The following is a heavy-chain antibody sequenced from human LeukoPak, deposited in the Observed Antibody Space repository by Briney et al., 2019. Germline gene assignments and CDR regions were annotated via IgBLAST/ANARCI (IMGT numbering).Heavy chain of an antibody. D-gene: IGHD5-18*01. J-gene: IGHJ4*02. CDR2: IYYSGST. Sequence: SETLSLTCTVSGGSISSYYWSWIRQPPGKGLEWIGYIYYSGSTNYNPSLKSRVTISVDTSKNQFSLKLSSVTAADAAVYYCARVTWIQLWQTFDYWGQGTLVTVSS. CDR1: GGSISSYY. CDR3: ARVTWIQLWQTFDY. V-gene: IGHV4-59*01.